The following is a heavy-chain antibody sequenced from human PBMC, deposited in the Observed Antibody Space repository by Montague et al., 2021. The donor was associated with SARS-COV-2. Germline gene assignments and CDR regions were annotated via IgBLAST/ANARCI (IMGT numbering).Heavy chain of an antibody. CDR1: GGSISSSSYY. J-gene: IGHJ6*02. Sequence: SETLSLTCTVSGGSISSSSYYWGWIRQPPGKGLEWTGSIYYSGSTYYNPSLKSRVTISVDTSKNQFSLKLSSVTAADTAVYYCARAFTDWLRYYGMDVWGQGTTVTVSS. CDR2: IYYSGST. D-gene: IGHD3-9*01. CDR3: ARAFTDWLRYYGMDV. V-gene: IGHV4-39*01.